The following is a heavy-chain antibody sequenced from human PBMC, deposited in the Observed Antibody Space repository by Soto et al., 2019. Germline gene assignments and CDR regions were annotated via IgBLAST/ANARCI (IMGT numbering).Heavy chain of an antibody. CDR3: ATSYGSGSAHFDS. CDR2: IIPMLGMS. V-gene: IGHV1-69*02. Sequence: QVQLVQSGAEVTKPGSSVTVSCTASGDTFSRSTLSWVRQAPGQRLEWMGRIIPMLGMSNSALKFQGRLTISPDKSTTKVSMRLNSLRSDDTAVYYCATSYGSGSAHFDSWGQGTLVTVSS. J-gene: IGHJ4*02. D-gene: IGHD3-10*01. CDR1: GDTFSRST.